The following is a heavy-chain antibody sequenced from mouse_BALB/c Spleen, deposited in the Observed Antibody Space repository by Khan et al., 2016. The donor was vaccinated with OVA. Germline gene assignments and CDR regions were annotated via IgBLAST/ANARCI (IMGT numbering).Heavy chain of an antibody. V-gene: IGHV1-7*01. D-gene: IGHD1-1*01. CDR1: GYTFINYC. J-gene: IGHJ2*01. CDR2: INPSTAYT. Sequence: QVQLQQSGAELAKPGASVKMSCKASGYTFINYCILWVKQRPGQGLEWIGYINPSTAYTEYNQNFKDKATLTADKSSRTAYMPLRSLTSEDSAVYYCARRGLRWDFDYWGQGTTLTVSS. CDR3: ARRGLRWDFDY.